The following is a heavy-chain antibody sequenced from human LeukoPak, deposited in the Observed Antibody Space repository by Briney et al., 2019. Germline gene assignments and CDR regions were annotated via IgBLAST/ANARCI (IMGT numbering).Heavy chain of an antibody. V-gene: IGHV3-7*01. CDR1: GFTFTTYW. D-gene: IGHD3-10*01. J-gene: IGHJ4*02. CDR2: INQDGSEK. CDR3: ARVAKFYYGSETYYFFEH. Sequence: PGGSLRLSCAAPGFTFTTYWMTWGRQAPRKGLEWGANINQDGSEKYFVDSVKGRFTISRDNAKNSLYLQMNSLRVEDTAVYYCARVAKFYYGSETYYFFEHWGQGTPVTASS.